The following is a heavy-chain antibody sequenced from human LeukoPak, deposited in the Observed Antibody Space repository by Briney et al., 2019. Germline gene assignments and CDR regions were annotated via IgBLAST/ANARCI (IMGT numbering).Heavy chain of an antibody. CDR2: IYSGGST. Sequence: GGSLRLSCAASGFTVSSSYMSWVRQAPGKGLEWVSVIYSGGSTYYADSVKGRFTISRDNSKNTLYLQMNSLRAEDTAVYYCARTTGFGSGWYFDYWGQGTLVTVSS. CDR3: ARTTGFGSGWYFDY. D-gene: IGHD6-19*01. CDR1: GFTVSSSY. J-gene: IGHJ4*02. V-gene: IGHV3-53*01.